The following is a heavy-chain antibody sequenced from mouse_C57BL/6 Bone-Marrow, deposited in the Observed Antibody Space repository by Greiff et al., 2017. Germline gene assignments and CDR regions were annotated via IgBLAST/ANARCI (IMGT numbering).Heavy chain of an antibody. V-gene: IGHV1-54*01. CDR2: INPGSGGT. D-gene: IGHD1-1*01. CDR1: GYAFTNYL. Sequence: QVQLKESGAELVRPGTSVKVSCKASGYAFTNYLIEWVKQRPGQGLEWIGVINPGSGGTNYNEKFKGKATLTADKSSSTAYMQLSSLTSEDSAVYVCAGGYYGSSSYYYAMDYWGQGTSVTVSS. J-gene: IGHJ4*01. CDR3: AGGYYGSSSYYYAMDY.